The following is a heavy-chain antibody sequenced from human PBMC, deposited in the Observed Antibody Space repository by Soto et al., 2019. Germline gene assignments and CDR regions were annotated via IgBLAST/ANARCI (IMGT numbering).Heavy chain of an antibody. CDR1: GFAFSPYV. J-gene: IGHJ6*02. Sequence: GGSLIPAFTASGFAFSPYVLIGVRLAPGGGLACVSSLSASGSSIYLADYVRGRFAISRDLTTNTVSLQMTSLTVEDPAIYYCAKVRASYLSASYFYYGLKVWGQGTTVTVS. V-gene: IGHV3-23*01. CDR3: AKVRASYLSASYFYYGLKV. D-gene: IGHD2-21*01. CDR2: LSASGSSI.